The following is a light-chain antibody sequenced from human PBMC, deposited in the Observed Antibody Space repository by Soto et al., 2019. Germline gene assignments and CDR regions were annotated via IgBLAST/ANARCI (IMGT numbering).Light chain of an antibody. J-gene: IGLJ1*01. CDR2: EVS. Sequence: QSVLTQPPSASGSPGQSVTISCTGTSSDVGGYNYVSWYQQHPGKAPKLMIYEVSKRPSGVPDRFAGSKSGNTASLTVSGLQAEDEADYYCSSDAGSNNWGFGTGTKVTVL. CDR3: SSDAGSNNWG. V-gene: IGLV2-8*01. CDR1: SSDVGGYNY.